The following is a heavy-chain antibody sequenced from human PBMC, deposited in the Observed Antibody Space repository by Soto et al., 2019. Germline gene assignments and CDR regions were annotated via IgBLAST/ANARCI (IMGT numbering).Heavy chain of an antibody. CDR1: GGSVSSGSYY. D-gene: IGHD3-22*01. CDR2: IYYSGST. CDR3: ARDHSSGYYSGWFDP. J-gene: IGHJ5*02. V-gene: IGHV4-61*01. Sequence: QVQLQESGPGLVKPSETLSLTCTVSGGSVSSGSYYWSWVRQPPGKGLEWIGYIYYSGSTNYNPSLKCRVTISVDTSKNQFSGKLSSVTAADTAVYYCARDHSSGYYSGWFDPWGQGTLVTASS.